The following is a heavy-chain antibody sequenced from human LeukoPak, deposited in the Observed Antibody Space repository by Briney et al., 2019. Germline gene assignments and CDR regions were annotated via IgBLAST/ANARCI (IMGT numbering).Heavy chain of an antibody. V-gene: IGHV4-34*01. CDR2: INHSGST. CDR1: GGSFSGYY. D-gene: IGHD6-13*01. CDR3: ARDPGYFYGFDI. J-gene: IGHJ3*02. Sequence: PSETLSLTCAVYGGSFSGYYWSWIRQPPGKGLEWIGEINHSGSTNYNPSLRSRVTVSVHTSKNQLSLKLSSVTAADTAVYYCARDPGYFYGFDIWGQGTMVTVSS.